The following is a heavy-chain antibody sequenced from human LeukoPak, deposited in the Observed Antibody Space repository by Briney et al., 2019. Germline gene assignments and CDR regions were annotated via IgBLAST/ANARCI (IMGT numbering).Heavy chain of an antibody. D-gene: IGHD3-22*01. CDR2: IYYSGST. CDR3: ATDHYDSSGYTGARAPTGAFDI. V-gene: IGHV4-31*03. CDR1: GGSISSGGYY. J-gene: IGHJ3*02. Sequence: SQTLSLTCTVSGGSISSGGYYWSWIRQHPGKGLEWVGYIYYSGSTYYNPSLKSRVTISVDTSKNQFSLKLSSVTAADTAVYYCATDHYDSSGYTGARAPTGAFDIWGQGTMVTVSS.